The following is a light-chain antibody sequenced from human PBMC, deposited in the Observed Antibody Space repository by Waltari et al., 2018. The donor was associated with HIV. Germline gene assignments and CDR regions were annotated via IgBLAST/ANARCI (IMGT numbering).Light chain of an antibody. CDR2: WAS. CDR1: QSVLYSSNNENY. V-gene: IGKV4-1*01. J-gene: IGKJ1*01. CDR3: QHYFSNPSWP. Sequence: DIVMTQSPDSLAVSRGVRGTIDCESSQSVLYSSNNENYLVWYQQKAGQPPKLLIYWASTGESGVTERFSVSGSGTDFSLTIRSRQAEDVEVYYWQHYFSNPSWPFGQGTKVEI.